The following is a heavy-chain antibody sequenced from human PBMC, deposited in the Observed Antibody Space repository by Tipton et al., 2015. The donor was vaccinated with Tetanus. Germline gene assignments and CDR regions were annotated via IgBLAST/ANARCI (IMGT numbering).Heavy chain of an antibody. CDR1: GGSISSGGYY. V-gene: IGHV4-31*03. D-gene: IGHD1-26*01. Sequence: TLSLTCSVSGGSISSGGYYWSWIRQHPGKGLEWIGYIYYTGNTYYNPSLKSRLTISLDTSKNQFSLRLSSLSAADTAVYFCAGRGGGFTFDHWGQGTLVTVSS. CDR3: AGRGGGFTFDH. J-gene: IGHJ4*02. CDR2: IYYTGNT.